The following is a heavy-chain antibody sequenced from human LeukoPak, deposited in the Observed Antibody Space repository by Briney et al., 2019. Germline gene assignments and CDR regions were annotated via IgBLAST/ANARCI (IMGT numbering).Heavy chain of an antibody. V-gene: IGHV4-59*01. CDR1: DGSINSYY. J-gene: IGHJ6*02. CDR2: IYYNGDT. CDR3: ARGRSNYYGMDV. D-gene: IGHD1-26*01. Sequence: PSETLSLTCSVSDGSINSYYWNWIRRPPGKGLEWIGYIYYNGDTNYSPSLKSRVTMSVDTSKNLFSLKVSSVTAADTAVYYCARGRSNYYGMDVWGQGTTVTVSS.